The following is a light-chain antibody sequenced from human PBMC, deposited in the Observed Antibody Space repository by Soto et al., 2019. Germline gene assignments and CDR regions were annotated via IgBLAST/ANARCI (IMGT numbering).Light chain of an antibody. V-gene: IGLV1-40*01. J-gene: IGLJ1*01. CDR1: SSNFGAGYE. CDR3: QSFDSSLRAYV. Sequence: QSVLTQPPSVSGAPGQRVTIYCSGSSSNFGAGYEVHWYKQLPGTAPTLVIFNNLNRPSGVPERFSGSKSGTSASLVISGLQAEDEADYYCQSFDSSLRAYVFGSGTKLTVL. CDR2: NNL.